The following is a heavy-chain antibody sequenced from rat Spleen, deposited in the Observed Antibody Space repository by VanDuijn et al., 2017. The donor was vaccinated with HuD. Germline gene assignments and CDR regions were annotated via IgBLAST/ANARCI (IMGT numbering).Heavy chain of an antibody. D-gene: IGHD4-6*01. V-gene: IGHV5-7*01. Sequence: EVQLVESGGGLVQPGRSLKLSCAASGFTFSDYNMAWVRQAPKKGLEWVASISPRAYSTYYRDSVKGRFTVSRDNAKSTLFLQMDSLRSEDTATYYCARHWGYWGQGVMVTVSS. CDR3: ARHWGY. J-gene: IGHJ2*01. CDR2: ISPRAYST. CDR1: GFTFSDYN.